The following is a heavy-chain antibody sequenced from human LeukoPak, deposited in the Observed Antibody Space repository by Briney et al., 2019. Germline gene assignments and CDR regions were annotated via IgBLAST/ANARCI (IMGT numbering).Heavy chain of an antibody. V-gene: IGHV5-51*01. D-gene: IGHD1-26*01. CDR3: TSKPGFPGSPGWTFSLDGDAFDI. CDR1: GYSFTSYW. J-gene: IGHJ3*02. CDR2: IYPGDSDT. Sequence: GESLKISCKGSGYSFTSYWIGWVRQMPGKGLEWMGIIYPGDSDTRYSPSFQGQVTISADKSISTAYLQWSSLKASDTAMYYCTSKPGFPGSPGWTFSLDGDAFDIWGQGTMVTVSS.